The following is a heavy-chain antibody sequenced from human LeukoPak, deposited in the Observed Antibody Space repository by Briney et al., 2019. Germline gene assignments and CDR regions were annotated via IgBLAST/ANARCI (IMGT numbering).Heavy chain of an antibody. J-gene: IGHJ4*02. D-gene: IGHD6-19*01. CDR2: IWSDGSNK. CDR3: ARDSQQWLVTYIDY. Sequence: GGSLRLSCAASGFTFSSYGMHWVRQAPGKGLEWVAVIWSDGSNKYYADSVKGRFTISSDNSKNTLYLQMNSLRAEDTAVYYCARDSQQWLVTYIDYWGQGTLVTVSS. V-gene: IGHV3-33*01. CDR1: GFTFSSYG.